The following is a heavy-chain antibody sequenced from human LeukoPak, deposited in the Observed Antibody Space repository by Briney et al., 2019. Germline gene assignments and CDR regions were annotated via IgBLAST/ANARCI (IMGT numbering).Heavy chain of an antibody. CDR1: GFTFSSYS. D-gene: IGHD5-12*01. V-gene: IGHV3-48*02. CDR3: AREGRRGYSGYDLGY. CDR2: ISSSSSTI. Sequence: GGSLRLSCAASGFTFSSYSMNWVRQAPGKELEWVSYISSSSSTIYYADSVKGRFTISRDNAKNSLYLQMNSLRDEDTAVYYCAREGRRGYSGYDLGYWGQGTLVTVSS. J-gene: IGHJ4*02.